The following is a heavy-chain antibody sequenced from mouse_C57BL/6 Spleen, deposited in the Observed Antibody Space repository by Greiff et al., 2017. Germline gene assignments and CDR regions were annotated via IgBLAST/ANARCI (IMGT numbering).Heavy chain of an antibody. CDR3: ARRPPPYYGSSDRYFDV. CDR2: IHPNSGST. V-gene: IGHV1-64*01. D-gene: IGHD1-1*01. CDR1: GYTFTSYW. Sequence: QVQLQQPGAELVKPGASVKLSCKASGYTFTSYWMHWVKQRPGQGLEWIGMIHPNSGSTNYNEKFKSKATLTVDKSSSTAYMQLSSLTSEDSAVYYCARRPPPYYGSSDRYFDVWGTGTTVTVSS. J-gene: IGHJ1*03.